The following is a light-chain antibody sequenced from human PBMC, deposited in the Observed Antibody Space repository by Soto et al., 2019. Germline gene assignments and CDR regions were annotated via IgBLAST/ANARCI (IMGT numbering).Light chain of an antibody. CDR2: GAI. Sequence: EIVLTQSPGTLSLSPGERATLSCRASQSVSSSSLAWYQQKPGQAPRLLIYGAISRATGIPDRFSGSGSGTDFTLTISRLEPEDCAVYYCQQYGSWLTLGGGTKVEIK. V-gene: IGKV3-20*01. CDR3: QQYGSWLT. CDR1: QSVSSSS. J-gene: IGKJ4*01.